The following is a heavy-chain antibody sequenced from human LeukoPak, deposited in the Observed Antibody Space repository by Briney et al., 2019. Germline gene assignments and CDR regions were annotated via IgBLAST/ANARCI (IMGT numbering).Heavy chain of an antibody. Sequence: GGSLRLSCAASGFTFSSYAMSWVRQAPGKGLEWVSAISGSGGSTYYADSVKGRFTISRDNAKNSLYLQMNSLRAEDTAVYYCARAPITIFGVATPNYFDYWGQGTLVTVSS. CDR3: ARAPITIFGVATPNYFDY. CDR1: GFTFSSYA. V-gene: IGHV3-23*01. D-gene: IGHD3-3*01. J-gene: IGHJ4*02. CDR2: ISGSGGST.